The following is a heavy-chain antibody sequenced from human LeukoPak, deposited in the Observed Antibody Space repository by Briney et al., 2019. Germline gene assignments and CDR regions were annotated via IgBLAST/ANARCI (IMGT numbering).Heavy chain of an antibody. V-gene: IGHV4-30-4*01. CDR2: IYYSGST. CDR1: GGSISSGDYY. CDR3: AREGRFDL. Sequence: SETLSLTGTVSGGSISSGDYYWSWIRQPPGKGLEWIEYIYYSGSTYYNPSLKSRVTISVDTTKNQFSLKLSSVTAADTAVYYCAREGRFDLWGQGTLVTVSS. J-gene: IGHJ5*02.